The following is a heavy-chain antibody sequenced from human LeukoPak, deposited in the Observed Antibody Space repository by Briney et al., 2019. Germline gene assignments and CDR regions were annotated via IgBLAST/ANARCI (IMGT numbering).Heavy chain of an antibody. Sequence: GGSLRLSCTASGFTFSDYYMSWIRRAPGKGLEWVSYISSSGSTIYCADSVKGRFTISRDNAKNSLYLQMNSLRAEDTAVYYCARDFSYDYGGAYWGQGTLVTVSS. J-gene: IGHJ4*02. CDR3: ARDFSYDYGGAY. CDR1: GFTFSDYY. D-gene: IGHD4-23*01. V-gene: IGHV3-11*01. CDR2: ISSSGSTI.